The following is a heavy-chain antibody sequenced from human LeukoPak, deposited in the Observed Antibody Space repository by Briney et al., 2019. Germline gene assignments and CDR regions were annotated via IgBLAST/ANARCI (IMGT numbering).Heavy chain of an antibody. CDR2: IDHTGST. J-gene: IGHJ6*03. D-gene: IGHD6-13*01. CDR3: ARGRVSSSSWSSTYYYYFYMDV. V-gene: IGHV4-59*11. Sequence: SETLSLTCSVSGDSISMHYWSWIRQPPGKGLEWIGYIDHTGSTNYNPSLNSRVTISRDASKNHFSLELSSVTAADTAVYFCARGRVSSSSWSSTYYYYFYMDVWGKGTTVTVSS. CDR1: GDSISMHY.